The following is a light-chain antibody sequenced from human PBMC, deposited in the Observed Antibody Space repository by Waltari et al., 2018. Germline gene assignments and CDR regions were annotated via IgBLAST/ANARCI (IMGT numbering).Light chain of an antibody. J-gene: IGLJ3*02. CDR3: QTGGHGTWV. Sequence: QLVLTQSPSASASLGASVKPTCTLSTGHINNVIAWLQQRPEKGPRYLMKVNSDGSHNKGDEIPDRFSGSSSGAERYLTISSLQSEDEADYFCQTGGHGTWVFGGGTKLTVL. V-gene: IGLV4-69*01. CDR1: TGHINNV. CDR2: VNSDGSH.